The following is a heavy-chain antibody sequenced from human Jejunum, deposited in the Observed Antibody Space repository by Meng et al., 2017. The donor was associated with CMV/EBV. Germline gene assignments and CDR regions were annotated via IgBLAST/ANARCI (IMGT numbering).Heavy chain of an antibody. V-gene: IGHV4-34*01. CDR2: IDHTGSA. CDR3: ARQRKYAAGGTGEFDP. J-gene: IGHJ5*02. CDR1: GGSFSGFY. D-gene: IGHD6-13*01. Sequence: QVQLQHVGDGLLKPSDPLSPTCAVYGGSFSGFYWSWIRQPPGKGLEWIAEIDHTGSANYNPSLKSRVTISVDTSKNQFSLELNSVTAADTALYYCARQRKYAAGGTGEFDPWGQGTLVTVSS.